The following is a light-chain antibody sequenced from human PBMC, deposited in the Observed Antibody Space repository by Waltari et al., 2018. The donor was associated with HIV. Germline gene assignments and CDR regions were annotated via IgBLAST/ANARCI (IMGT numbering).Light chain of an antibody. CDR3: QVWDSDSDVVV. V-gene: IGLV3-21*02. J-gene: IGLJ2*01. CDR2: DDI. Sequence: SYVLTQSPSVSVAPGQTARITCGGNNIESNSVHWYQQKAGQAPLLVIYDDIDRPSGIPERFSASNSGNTATLTISGVGAGDEADYFCQVWDSDSDVVVFGVGTKLTVL. CDR1: NIESNS.